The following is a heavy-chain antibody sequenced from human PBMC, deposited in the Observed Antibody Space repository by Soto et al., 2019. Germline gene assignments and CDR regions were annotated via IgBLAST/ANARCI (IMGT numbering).Heavy chain of an antibody. J-gene: IGHJ5*02. CDR2: IYHSGST. V-gene: IGHV4-30-2*01. Sequence: PSETLSLTCAVSGGSISGGGYSWSWIRQPPGKGLEWIGYIYHSGSTYYNPSLKSRVTISVDRSKNQFSLKLSSVTAADTAVYYCARAPGYSGNWFDPWGQGTLVTVSS. CDR3: ARAPGYSGNWFDP. D-gene: IGHD1-26*01. CDR1: GGSISGGGYS.